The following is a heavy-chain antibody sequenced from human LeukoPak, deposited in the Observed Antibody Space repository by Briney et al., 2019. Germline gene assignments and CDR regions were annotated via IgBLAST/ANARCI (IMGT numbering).Heavy chain of an antibody. CDR2: INTNSGGT. J-gene: IGHJ3*02. D-gene: IGHD3-10*01. CDR3: AREPEGTRPTFDI. Sequence: ASVKVSCKASGYTFTGYYMHWVRQAPGQGLEWMGWINTNSGGTNYAQKFQGRVTMTRDTSISTAYMELSRLRPDDTAVYYCAREPEGTRPTFDIWGQGTMVTVSS. CDR1: GYTFTGYY. V-gene: IGHV1-2*02.